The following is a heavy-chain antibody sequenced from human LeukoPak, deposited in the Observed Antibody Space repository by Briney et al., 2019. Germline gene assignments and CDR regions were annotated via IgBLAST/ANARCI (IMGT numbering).Heavy chain of an antibody. CDR3: ARALHYYDSSGY. J-gene: IGHJ4*02. Sequence: SETLSLTCTVSGGSISSSSYYWGWIRQPPGKGLEWIGSIYYSGSTYYNPSLKSRVTISVDTSKNQFPLKLRSVTAADTAVYYCARALHYYDSSGYWGQGTLVTVSS. D-gene: IGHD3-22*01. CDR1: GGSISSSSYY. CDR2: IYYSGST. V-gene: IGHV4-39*06.